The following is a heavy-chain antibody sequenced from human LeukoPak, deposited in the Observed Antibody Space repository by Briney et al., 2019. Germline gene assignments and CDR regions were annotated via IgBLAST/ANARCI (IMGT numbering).Heavy chain of an antibody. Sequence: SETLSLTCTVSGGSISNYYWSWIRQPPGKGLEWIGYIYYSGSTNYNPSLKSRVTISVDTSKNQFSLKLSSVAAADTAVYYCAGVTRDGYKENYFDYWGQGTLVTVSS. D-gene: IGHD5-24*01. CDR3: AGVTRDGYKENYFDY. J-gene: IGHJ4*02. CDR1: GGSISNYY. CDR2: IYYSGST. V-gene: IGHV4-59*08.